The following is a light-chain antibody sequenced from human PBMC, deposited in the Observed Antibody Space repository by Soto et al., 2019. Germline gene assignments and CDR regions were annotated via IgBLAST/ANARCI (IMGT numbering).Light chain of an antibody. CDR1: QSVDSN. CDR3: QQYHKWRT. V-gene: IGKV3-15*01. J-gene: IGKJ1*01. CDR2: DAS. Sequence: EILMTQSPATLSVSPGETATLSCRASQSVDSNLAWYQQKPGQAPRLLIYDASTRATGAPARISGSGSGTEFTLTISSLQSEDFAVYYCQQYHKWRTFGQGTKVDI.